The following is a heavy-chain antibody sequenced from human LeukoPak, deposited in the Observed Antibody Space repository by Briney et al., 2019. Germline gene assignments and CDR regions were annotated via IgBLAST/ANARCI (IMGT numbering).Heavy chain of an antibody. J-gene: IGHJ1*01. Sequence: GGSLRLSCAASGFTFSSYGMHWVRQAPGKGLEWVAFIRYDGSTIYYVHSVKGRFTISRDNANNTLSLQMNSLRPEDTGVYYCARAPSEIGGYYPEYFRHWGQGTLVTVSS. D-gene: IGHD3-22*01. CDR2: IRYDGSTI. V-gene: IGHV3-30*02. CDR1: GFTFSSYG. CDR3: ARAPSEIGGYYPEYFRH.